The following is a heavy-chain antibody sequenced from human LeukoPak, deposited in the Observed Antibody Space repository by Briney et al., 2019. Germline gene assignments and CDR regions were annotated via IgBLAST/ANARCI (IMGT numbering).Heavy chain of an antibody. J-gene: IGHJ4*02. Sequence: GESLKISCKGLGYTFSSYRVAWVRQMPGKGLEWMGIMYPDESDTRYSPSFQGQVTISVDKSISTAYLHWSSLTASDSAIYYCARLDRNAYSPFDYWGQGTLVTVSS. V-gene: IGHV5-51*01. CDR1: GYTFSSYR. CDR2: MYPDESDT. CDR3: ARLDRNAYSPFDY. D-gene: IGHD5-24*01.